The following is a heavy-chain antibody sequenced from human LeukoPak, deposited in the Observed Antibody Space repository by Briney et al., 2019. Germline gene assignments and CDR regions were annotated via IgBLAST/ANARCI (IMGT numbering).Heavy chain of an antibody. Sequence: HPGRSLRLSCAASGFTFSSYGMHWVRQAPGKGLEWVAVISYDGSNKYYADSVKGRFTISRDNSKNTLYLQMNSLRAEDTAVYYCAKDRSGIVASIPPEFWGQGTLVTVSS. D-gene: IGHD1-26*01. J-gene: IGHJ4*02. CDR3: AKDRSGIVASIPPEF. V-gene: IGHV3-30*18. CDR2: ISYDGSNK. CDR1: GFTFSSYG.